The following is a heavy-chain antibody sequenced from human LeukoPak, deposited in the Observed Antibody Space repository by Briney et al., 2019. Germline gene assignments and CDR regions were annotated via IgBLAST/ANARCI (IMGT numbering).Heavy chain of an antibody. V-gene: IGHV4-39*01. D-gene: IGHD3-22*01. Sequence: PSETLSLTCTVSGGSISRRSYCRRWIRQPPGKGLEWIGSVYYSGSTYYNPSLKSRVTISVDTSKNQFSLKLSSVTAADTAVYYCARSGSSRGYLFDYWVRGTLVTVSS. CDR2: VYYSGST. CDR3: ARSGSSRGYLFDY. J-gene: IGHJ4*02. CDR1: GGSISRRSYC.